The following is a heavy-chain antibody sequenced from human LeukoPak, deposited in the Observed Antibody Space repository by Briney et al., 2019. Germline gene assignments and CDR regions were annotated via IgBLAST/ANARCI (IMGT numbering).Heavy chain of an antibody. D-gene: IGHD3-3*01. Sequence: SETLSLTCSVSGYSISNAYYWGWIRQPPGKGLEWIGSIYYSGSIFYNPSLKSRVTISIDTSKNHFSLKLSSVTAADTAVYYCARVAISNWFDPWGQGTLVTVSS. CDR2: IYYSGSI. CDR1: GYSISNAYY. V-gene: IGHV4-38-2*02. J-gene: IGHJ5*02. CDR3: ARVAISNWFDP.